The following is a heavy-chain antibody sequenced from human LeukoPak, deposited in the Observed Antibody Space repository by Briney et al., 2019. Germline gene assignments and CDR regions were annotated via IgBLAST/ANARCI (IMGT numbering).Heavy chain of an antibody. CDR1: GLTFSSYA. V-gene: IGHV3-30-3*01. J-gene: IGHJ4*02. D-gene: IGHD6-19*01. CDR3: ARGGSGWSNYFDY. Sequence: GGSLRLSCAASGLTFSSYAMHWVRQAPGKGLEWVAVISYDGSNKYYADSVKGRFTISRDNPKNTLYLQMNSLRAEDTAVYYCARGGSGWSNYFDYWGQGTLVTVSS. CDR2: ISYDGSNK.